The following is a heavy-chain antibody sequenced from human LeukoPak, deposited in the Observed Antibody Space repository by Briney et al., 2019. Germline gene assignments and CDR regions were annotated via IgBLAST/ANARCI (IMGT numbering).Heavy chain of an antibody. V-gene: IGHV1-18*01. Sequence: ASVKVSCKASGYIFTSYGISWVRQAPGQGLEWMGWISAYNGNRNYAQKFQDRVTMTTDTSTSTANMELRSLRSDDTAVYYCARMLWFGEQDNDYWGQGTLVTVSS. CDR1: GYIFTSYG. CDR2: ISAYNGNR. J-gene: IGHJ4*02. D-gene: IGHD3-10*01. CDR3: ARMLWFGEQDNDY.